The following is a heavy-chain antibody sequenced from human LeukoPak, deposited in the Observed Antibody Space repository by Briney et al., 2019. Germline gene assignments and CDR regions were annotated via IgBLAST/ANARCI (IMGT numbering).Heavy chain of an antibody. V-gene: IGHV3-30*02. CDR1: GFSLSTYG. Sequence: PGESLRLSCAASGFSLSTYGIHWVRQTPGGGPECLTYIRFDGTSKYYATSVKGRFSISRDNSANTAYLHMSSLRPEDTALYYCARTPYSGSSLQYYHLDAWGKGTTVTVSS. CDR2: IRFDGTSK. J-gene: IGHJ6*04. D-gene: IGHD1-26*01. CDR3: ARTPYSGSSLQYYHLDA.